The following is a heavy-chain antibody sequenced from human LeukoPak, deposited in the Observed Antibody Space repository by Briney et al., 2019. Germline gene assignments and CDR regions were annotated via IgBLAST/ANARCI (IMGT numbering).Heavy chain of an antibody. CDR2: IYHSGST. Sequence: SETLSLTCTVSGYSISSGYYWGWIRQPPGKGLEWIGSIYHSGSTYYNPSLKSRVTISVDTSKNQFSLKLSSVTAADTAVYYCAREMSSWLHNWFDPWGQGTLVTVSS. V-gene: IGHV4-38-2*02. D-gene: IGHD6-13*01. J-gene: IGHJ5*02. CDR3: AREMSSWLHNWFDP. CDR1: GYSISSGYY.